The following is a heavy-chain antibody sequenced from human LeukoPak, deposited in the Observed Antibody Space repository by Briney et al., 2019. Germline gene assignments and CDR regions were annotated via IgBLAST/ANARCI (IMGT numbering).Heavy chain of an antibody. D-gene: IGHD4-11*01. CDR1: GFTVSSDY. J-gene: IGHJ4*02. V-gene: IGHV3-21*01. Sequence: GGSLRLSCAASGFTVSSDYMSWVRQAPGKGLEWVSSISSSSSYIYYADSVKGRFTISRDNAKNSLYLQMNSLRAEDTAVYYCARGGGLTGVDYWGQGTLVTISS. CDR2: ISSSSSYI. CDR3: ARGGGLTGVDY.